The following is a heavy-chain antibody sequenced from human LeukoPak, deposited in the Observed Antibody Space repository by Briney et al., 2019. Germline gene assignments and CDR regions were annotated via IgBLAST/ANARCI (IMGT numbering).Heavy chain of an antibody. V-gene: IGHV4-34*01. Sequence: PSETLSLTCAVYGGSFRGYYWSWIRQPPGKGLEWIGEINHSGSTNYNPSLKSRVTISVDTSKNQFSLKLSSVTAADTAVYYCARDLYDSSGYSHWGYYGMDVWGQGTTVTVSS. D-gene: IGHD3-22*01. J-gene: IGHJ6*02. CDR1: GGSFRGYY. CDR2: INHSGST. CDR3: ARDLYDSSGYSHWGYYGMDV.